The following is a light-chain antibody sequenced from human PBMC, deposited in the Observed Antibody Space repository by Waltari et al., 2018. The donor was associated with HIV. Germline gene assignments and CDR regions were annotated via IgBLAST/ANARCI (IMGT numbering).Light chain of an antibody. CDR2: GAY. CDR1: QGIANW. V-gene: IGKV1D-12*01. J-gene: IGKJ5*01. CDR3: QQTNSFPIT. Sequence: DIQMTQFPSSVSSSVADRVTMTCRATQGIANWVAWYQQKPGKAPKLLIHGAYILQEGVPSRFSGSGSGTFFSLTINSLQPEDFATYYCQQTNSFPITFGQGTRLDSK.